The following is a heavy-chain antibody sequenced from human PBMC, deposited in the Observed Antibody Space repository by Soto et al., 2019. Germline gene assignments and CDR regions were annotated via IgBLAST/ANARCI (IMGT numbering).Heavy chain of an antibody. V-gene: IGHV3-53*01. Sequence: EVQLVESGGGLIQPGGSLRLSCAASGFTVSSNYMSWVRQAPGKGLEWVSVIYSGGSTYYADSVKGRFTISRDNSKNTLYLQMNSLRAEDTAVYYGARDLPLSSCRTSQCYYGMDVWGQGTTVTVSS. J-gene: IGHJ6*02. D-gene: IGHD2-2*01. CDR2: IYSGGST. CDR3: ARDLPLSSCRTSQCYYGMDV. CDR1: GFTVSSNY.